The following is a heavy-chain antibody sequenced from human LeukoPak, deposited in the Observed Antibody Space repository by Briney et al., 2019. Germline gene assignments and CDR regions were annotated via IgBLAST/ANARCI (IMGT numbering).Heavy chain of an antibody. J-gene: IGHJ3*02. CDR1: GYTFTTYA. D-gene: IGHD3-9*01. V-gene: IGHV7-4-1*02. CDR3: ARAVGGALILTGFVDAFDI. Sequence: GASVKVSCKASGYTFTTYAINWVRQAPGQGLEWMGWINTNTGNPTYAQGFTGRFVFSLDTSVSTTYLQISSLKAEDTAVYYCARAVGGALILTGFVDAFDIWGQGTMVTVSS. CDR2: INTNTGNP.